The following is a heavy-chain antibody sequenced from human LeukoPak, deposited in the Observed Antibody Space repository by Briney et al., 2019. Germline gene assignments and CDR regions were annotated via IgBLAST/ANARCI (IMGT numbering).Heavy chain of an antibody. CDR1: GFTVSSNY. D-gene: IGHD3-22*01. J-gene: IGHJ4*02. V-gene: IGHV3-66*01. CDR2: IYSGGST. CDR3: ASRSYYYDSSGYYPADYFDY. Sequence: GGSLRLSCAASGFTVSSNYMSWVRQAPGKGLEWVSVIYSGGSTYYADSVKGRFTISRDNSKNTLYLQMNSLRAEDTAVYYCASRSYYYDSSGYYPADYFDYWGQGTLVTVSS.